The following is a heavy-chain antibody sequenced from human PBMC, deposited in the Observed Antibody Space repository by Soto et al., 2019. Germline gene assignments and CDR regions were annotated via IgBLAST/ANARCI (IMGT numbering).Heavy chain of an antibody. V-gene: IGHV5-51*01. D-gene: IGHD3-9*01. Sequence: EVQLVQSGAEVKKPGESLKISCTGSGYSFASYWIGWVRQMPGKGLEWMGIIYPRDSHTAYSPSFQGQVTISADKSISTAYLQWSSLQASDTAMYYCARHVEILTGEQIDYWGQGTLVTVSS. CDR2: IYPRDSHT. J-gene: IGHJ4*02. CDR3: ARHVEILTGEQIDY. CDR1: GYSFASYW.